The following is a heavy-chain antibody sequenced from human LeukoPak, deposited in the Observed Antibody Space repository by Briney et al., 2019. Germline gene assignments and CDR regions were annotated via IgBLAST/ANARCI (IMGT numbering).Heavy chain of an antibody. CDR1: GGSISSYY. Sequence: PSETLSLTCTVSGGSISSYYWSWIRQPPGKGLDWIGNIYYSGSTNYNPSLKSRVTISVDTSKNQFSLKLSSVTAADTAVYYCARGSAAYYYDSDAFDIWGQGTMVTVSS. J-gene: IGHJ3*02. CDR3: ARGSAAYYYDSDAFDI. CDR2: IYYSGST. V-gene: IGHV4-59*01. D-gene: IGHD3-22*01.